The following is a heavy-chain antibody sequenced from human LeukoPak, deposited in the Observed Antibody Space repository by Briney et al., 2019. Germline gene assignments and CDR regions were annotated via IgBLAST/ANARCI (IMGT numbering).Heavy chain of an antibody. J-gene: IGHJ5*02. CDR3: AKRARALNGYPGGNWFDP. CDR2: ISIGGDST. V-gene: IGHV3-23*01. CDR1: GFTFSTYA. Sequence: GPLRLSCAASGFTFSTYAMSWVRQAPGQGLEWGSSISIGGDSTYYADSVKGRFTISRDNSKNTLYLQMNSLRVEDTAIYYCAKRARALNGYPGGNWFDPWGQGTLVTVSS. D-gene: IGHD3-9*01.